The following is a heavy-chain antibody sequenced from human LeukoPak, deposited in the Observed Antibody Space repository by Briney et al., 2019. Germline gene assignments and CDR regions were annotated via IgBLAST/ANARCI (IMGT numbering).Heavy chain of an antibody. Sequence: SETLSLTCAVYGGSFSGYYWSWIRQPPGKGLEWIGEINHSGSTNYNPSLKSRVTISVDTSKNQFSLKLSSVTAADTAVCYCARALGSGIVGARLDYWGQGTLVTVSS. D-gene: IGHD1-26*01. CDR3: ARALGSGIVGARLDY. CDR2: INHSGST. J-gene: IGHJ4*02. CDR1: GGSFSGYY. V-gene: IGHV4-34*01.